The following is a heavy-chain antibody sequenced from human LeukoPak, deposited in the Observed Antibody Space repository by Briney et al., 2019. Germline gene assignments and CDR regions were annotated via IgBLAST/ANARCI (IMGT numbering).Heavy chain of an antibody. Sequence: ASVKVSCQASVYTLSEYYIQWVRQAPGQGPEWMGWLNPKSGGTAYAQKFQGRVALTRDTSINTAYMELSSLTSDDTAMYYCARSHILDVWGQGTPVSVSS. D-gene: IGHD3-3*02. CDR2: LNPKSGGT. CDR1: VYTLSEYY. CDR3: ARSHILDV. V-gene: IGHV1-2*02. J-gene: IGHJ6*02.